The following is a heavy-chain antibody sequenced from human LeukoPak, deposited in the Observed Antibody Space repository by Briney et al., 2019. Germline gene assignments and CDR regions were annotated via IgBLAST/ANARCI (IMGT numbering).Heavy chain of an antibody. CDR2: IYYSGST. CDR3: ARGRSDSSSWYGLGYYYMDV. CDR1: GGSISSDY. D-gene: IGHD6-13*01. V-gene: IGHV4-59*01. J-gene: IGHJ6*03. Sequence: SETLSLTCTVSGGSISSDYWSWIRQRPGKGLEWIGYIYYSGSTNYNPSPKSRVTISVDSSKNQFSLKLSSVTAAYTAVYYCARGRSDSSSWYGLGYYYMDVWGKGTTVTVSS.